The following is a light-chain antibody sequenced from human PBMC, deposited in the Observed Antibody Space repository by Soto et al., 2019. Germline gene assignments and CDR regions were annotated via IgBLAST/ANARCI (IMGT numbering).Light chain of an antibody. V-gene: IGKV3-20*01. CDR3: HQYGGSPGWT. J-gene: IGKJ1*01. CDR2: GAS. CDR1: QSFSSTY. Sequence: EIVLTQSPGTLSLSPGDRVTLSCRASQSFSSTYLAWYQQKPGQAPRLLIYGASRRAPGIPDRFSGSGSGTDVSLTLSRVEPEDFAVYYCHQYGGSPGWTVGQGTRVES.